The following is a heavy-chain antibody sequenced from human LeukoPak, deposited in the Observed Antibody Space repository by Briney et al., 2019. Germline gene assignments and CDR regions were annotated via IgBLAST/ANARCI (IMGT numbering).Heavy chain of an antibody. D-gene: IGHD3-3*01. CDR2: IYYSGST. J-gene: IGHJ3*02. V-gene: IGHV4-59*01. Sequence: SETLSLTCTVSGGSISSYYWSWIRQPPGKGLEWIGYIYYSGSTNYNPSLKSRVTISVDTSKNQFSLKLSSVTAADTAVYYCARSYDFWSGYDAFGIWGQGTMVTVSS. CDR3: ARSYDFWSGYDAFGI. CDR1: GGSISSYY.